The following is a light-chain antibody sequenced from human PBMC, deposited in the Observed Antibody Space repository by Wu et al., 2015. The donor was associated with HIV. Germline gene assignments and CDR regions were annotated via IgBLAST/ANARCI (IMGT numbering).Light chain of an antibody. CDR3: QQRSNWPRLT. J-gene: IGKJ4*01. CDR2: DAS. V-gene: IGKV3-11*01. Sequence: EIVMTQSPATLSVSPGERATLSCRASQSVSSYLAWYQQKPGQAPRLLIYDASNRATGIPARFSGSGSGTDFTLTISSLEPEDFAVYYCQQRSNWPRLTFGGGTKVE. CDR1: QSVSSY.